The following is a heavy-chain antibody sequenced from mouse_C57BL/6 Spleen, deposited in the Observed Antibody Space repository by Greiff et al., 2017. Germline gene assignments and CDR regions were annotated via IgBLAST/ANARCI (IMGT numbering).Heavy chain of an antibody. CDR2: IHPNSGST. V-gene: IGHV1-64*01. Sequence: VQLQQPGAELVKPGASVTLSCKASGYTFTSYWMHWVKQRPGQGLEWIGMIHPNSGSTNYNEKFKSKAPLTVDKSSSAAYMQLSSLTSEDSAVYYCARWGTPAAMDYWGQGASVPVSS. CDR3: ARWGTPAAMDY. D-gene: IGHD3-3*01. J-gene: IGHJ4*01. CDR1: GYTFTSYW.